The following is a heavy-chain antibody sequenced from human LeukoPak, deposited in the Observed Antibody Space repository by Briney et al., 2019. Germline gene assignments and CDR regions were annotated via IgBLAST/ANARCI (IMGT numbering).Heavy chain of an antibody. V-gene: IGHV3-23*01. D-gene: IGHD4/OR15-4a*01. CDR1: GFIVSSSY. CDR3: AKEVDYGWFDP. J-gene: IGHJ5*02. Sequence: GGSLRLSCAGSGFIVSSSYTSWVRQAPGKGLEWVSAISGGGGSTYYADSVKGRFTISRDNSKNTLYLQMNSLRAEDTAVYYCAKEVDYGWFDPWGQGTLVTVSS. CDR2: ISGGGGST.